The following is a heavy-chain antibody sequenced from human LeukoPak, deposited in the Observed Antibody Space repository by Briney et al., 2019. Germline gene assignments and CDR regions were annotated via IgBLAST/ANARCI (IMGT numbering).Heavy chain of an antibody. V-gene: IGHV1-69*01. CDR1: GGTFSSYA. CDR2: IIPIFGTA. CDR3: ARSSGSYAGFDY. Sequence: GSSVKVSCKASGGTFSSYAISWVRQAPGQGLEWMGGIIPIFGTANYAQKFQGRVMITADESTSTAYMELSSLRSEDTAVYYCARSSGSYAGFDYWGQGTLVTVSS. J-gene: IGHJ4*02. D-gene: IGHD1-26*01.